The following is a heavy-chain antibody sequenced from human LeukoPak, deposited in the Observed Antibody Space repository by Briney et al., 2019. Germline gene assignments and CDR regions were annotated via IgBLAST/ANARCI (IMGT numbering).Heavy chain of an antibody. CDR2: ITGSGAGT. D-gene: IGHD4-17*01. CDR3: AKDPNGDYVGAFDM. J-gene: IGHJ3*02. V-gene: IGHV3-23*01. CDR1: GLTLSAYA. Sequence: GGSLRLSCAASGLTLSAYALVWVRQAPGKGLEWVSAITGSGAGTYYADSVKGRFTIPRDNSNNMLYLQMNSLRAEDTALYYCAKDPNGDYVGAFDMWGPGTMVVVSS.